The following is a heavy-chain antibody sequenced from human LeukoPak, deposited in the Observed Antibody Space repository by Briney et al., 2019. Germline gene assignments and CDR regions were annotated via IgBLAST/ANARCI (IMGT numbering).Heavy chain of an antibody. J-gene: IGHJ4*02. D-gene: IGHD1-20*01. CDR2: INHSGST. CDR3: VTNWNDSYALY. Sequence: SETLSLTCAVYGGSFSGYYWSSIRQPPGKGLEWIGEINHSGSTNYNPSLKSRVTISVDTSKNQFSLKLSSVTAADTAVYYCVTNWNDSYALYWGQGTLVTVSS. CDR1: GGSFSGYY. V-gene: IGHV4-34*01.